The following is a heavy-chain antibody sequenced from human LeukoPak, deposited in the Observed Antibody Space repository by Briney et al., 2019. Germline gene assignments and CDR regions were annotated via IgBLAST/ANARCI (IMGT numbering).Heavy chain of an antibody. Sequence: ASVKVSSKASGYTFTVYYMHWVRQAPGQGLEWMGRINPNSGGTNYAQKFQGRVTMTRDTSISTAYMELSRLRSDDTAVYYCARDRSNDFDYWGQGTLVTVSS. CDR2: INPNSGGT. V-gene: IGHV1-2*06. J-gene: IGHJ4*02. CDR3: ARDRSNDFDY. CDR1: GYTFTVYY. D-gene: IGHD4-11*01.